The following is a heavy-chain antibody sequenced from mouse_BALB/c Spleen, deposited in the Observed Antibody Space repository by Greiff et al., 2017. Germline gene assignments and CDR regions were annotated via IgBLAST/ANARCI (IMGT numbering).Heavy chain of an antibody. J-gene: IGHJ4*01. Sequence: VQLKVSGPGLVKPSQSLSLTCSVTGYSITSGYYWNWIRQFPGNKLEWMGYISYDGSNNYNPSLKNRISITRDTSKNQFFLKLNSVTTEDTATYYCASYYRYDDAMDYWGQGTSVTVSS. CDR1: GYSITSGYY. D-gene: IGHD2-14*01. V-gene: IGHV3-6*02. CDR3: ASYYRYDDAMDY. CDR2: ISYDGSN.